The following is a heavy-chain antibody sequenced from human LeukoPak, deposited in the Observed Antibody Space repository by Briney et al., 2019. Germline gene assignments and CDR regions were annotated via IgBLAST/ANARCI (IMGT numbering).Heavy chain of an antibody. D-gene: IGHD6-19*01. CDR2: ITSSSSYI. V-gene: IGHV3-21*01. CDR1: GFTFSSYS. CDR3: ARDLSSGWSLDH. J-gene: IGHJ4*02. Sequence: GGSLRLSCAASGFTFSSYSMNWVRQAPGKGLEWVSSITSSSSYIYCADSVKGRFTISRDNAKNSLYLQMNGLRAEDTAVYYCARDLSSGWSLDHWGQGTLVTVSS.